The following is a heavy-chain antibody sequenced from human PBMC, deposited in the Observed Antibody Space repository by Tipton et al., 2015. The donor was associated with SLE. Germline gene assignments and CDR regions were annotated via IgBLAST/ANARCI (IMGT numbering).Heavy chain of an antibody. CDR1: GYTFTTYG. V-gene: IGHV1-18*01. D-gene: IGHD6-6*01. CDR3: ARDRFSSSSDWFDP. CDR2: ISAYNGNT. J-gene: IGHJ5*02. Sequence: QLVQSGAEVKKPGASVKVSCKTSGYTFTTYGISWVRQAPGQGLEWMGWISAYNGNTKYAQKLQGRVTLTTDTSTRTAYMELRSLRSDDTAVYYCARDRFSSSSDWFDPWGQGTLVTVSS.